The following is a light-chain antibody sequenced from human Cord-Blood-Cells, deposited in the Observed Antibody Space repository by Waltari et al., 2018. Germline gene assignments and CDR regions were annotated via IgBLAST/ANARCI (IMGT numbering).Light chain of an antibody. CDR1: QSVLYSSNNNNY. Sequence: IVMTQSPDSLAGSLGERATIYCTSTQSVLYSSNNNNYLAWYPQKPGQSPKLLIYWASTRESGVPDRFSGSGSGTDFTLTISSLQAEDVAVYYCQQYYSTPPYTFGQGTKLEIK. J-gene: IGKJ2*01. CDR2: WAS. CDR3: QQYYSTPPYT. V-gene: IGKV4-1*01.